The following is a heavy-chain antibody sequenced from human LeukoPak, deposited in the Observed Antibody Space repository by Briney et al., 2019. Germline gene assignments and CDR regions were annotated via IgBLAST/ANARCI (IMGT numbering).Heavy chain of an antibody. D-gene: IGHD2-2*02. V-gene: IGHV1-18*01. CDR1: GYTFTSYG. CDR2: ISAYNGNT. J-gene: IGHJ4*02. Sequence: ASVKVSCKASGYTFTSYGISWVRQAPGQGLEWMGWISAYNGNTNYAQKLQGRVTMTTDTSTSTAYMELRSLRSDDAAVYYSARVGPRRYCSSTSCYTLDYWGQGTLVTVSS. CDR3: ARVGPRRYCSSTSCYTLDY.